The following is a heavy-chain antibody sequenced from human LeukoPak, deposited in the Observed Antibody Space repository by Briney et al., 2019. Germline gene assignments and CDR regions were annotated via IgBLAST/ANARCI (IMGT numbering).Heavy chain of an antibody. CDR2: ISYDGSNK. CDR1: GFTFSGYG. J-gene: IGHJ3*02. Sequence: GGSLRLSCAASGFTFSGYGMHWVRQAPGKGLEWVAVISYDGSNKYYADSVKGRFTISRDNSKNTLYLQMNSLRAEDTAVYYCAKAFQMASHAFDIWGQGTMVTVSS. CDR3: AKAFQMASHAFDI. D-gene: IGHD5-24*01. V-gene: IGHV3-30*18.